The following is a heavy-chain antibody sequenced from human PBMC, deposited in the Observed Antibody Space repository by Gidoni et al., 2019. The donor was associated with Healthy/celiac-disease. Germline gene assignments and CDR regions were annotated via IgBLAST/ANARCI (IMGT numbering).Heavy chain of an antibody. J-gene: IGHJ6*02. CDR2: IYYSGST. Sequence: QVQLQESGPGLVKPSQTLSLTCTVSGGSISSGGYYWSWLRQHPRTGLEWIGYIYYSGSTYYNPSLKSRVTISVDTSKNQFSLKLSSVTAADTAVYYCARDYGGNSLGYYYYGMDVWGQGTTVTVSS. D-gene: IGHD4-17*01. CDR3: ARDYGGNSLGYYYYGMDV. CDR1: GGSISSGGYY. V-gene: IGHV4-31*03.